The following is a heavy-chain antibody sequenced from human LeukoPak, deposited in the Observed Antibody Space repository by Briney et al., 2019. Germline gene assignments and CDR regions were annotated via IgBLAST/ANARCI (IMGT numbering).Heavy chain of an antibody. CDR2: IRSKAFGETA. J-gene: IGHJ4*02. CDR1: GFTFGDYA. V-gene: IGHV3-49*04. Sequence: GGFLRLSCTVSGFTFGDYAINWVRQAPGKGLEWVGFIRSKAFGETAEYAASVKGRFTISRDDSKSIAYLQMNSLKTEDTAVYYCTRDRGSSTLGDYWGQGTLVTVSS. D-gene: IGHD7-27*01. CDR3: TRDRGSSTLGDY.